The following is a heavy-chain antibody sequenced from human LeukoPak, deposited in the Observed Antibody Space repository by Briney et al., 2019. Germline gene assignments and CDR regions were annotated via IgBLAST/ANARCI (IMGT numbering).Heavy chain of an antibody. Sequence: PGGSLRLSCAASGFTFSNAWMSWVRQAPGKGLEWVGRIKSKTDGGTTDYAAPVKGRFTISRDASKNTLYLQMNSLKTEDTAVYYCTTDGYCSGGSCYQNWFDPWGQGTLVTVSS. CDR1: GFTFSNAW. V-gene: IGHV3-15*01. J-gene: IGHJ5*02. CDR3: TTDGYCSGGSCYQNWFDP. D-gene: IGHD2-15*01. CDR2: IKSKTDGGTT.